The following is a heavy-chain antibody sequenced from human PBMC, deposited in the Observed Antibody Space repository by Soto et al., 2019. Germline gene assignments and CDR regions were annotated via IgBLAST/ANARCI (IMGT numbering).Heavy chain of an antibody. D-gene: IGHD2-15*01. V-gene: IGHV3-30*18. CDR1: GFTSSSYG. CDR3: AKDQGYCSGGSCYSRYYYYGMDV. Sequence: GGSLRLSCAASGFTSSSYGMHWVSQAPGKGLEWVAVISYDGSNKYYADSVKGRFTISRDNSKNTLYLQMNSLRAEDTAVYYCAKDQGYCSGGSCYSRYYYYGMDVWGQGTTVTVSS. CDR2: ISYDGSNK. J-gene: IGHJ6*02.